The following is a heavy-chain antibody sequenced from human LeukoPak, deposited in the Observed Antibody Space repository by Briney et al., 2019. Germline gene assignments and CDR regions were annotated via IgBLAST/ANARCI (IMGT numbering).Heavy chain of an antibody. CDR3: ARDLGGAADY. D-gene: IGHD2-15*01. V-gene: IGHV3-7*01. CDR2: IKKDGSEK. Sequence: GGSLRLSCAASGFTFSSYEMNWVRQAPGKGLEWVANIKKDGSEKYYVDSVKGRFTISRDNAKNSLYLQMNSLRAEDTAVYYCARDLGGAADYWGQGTLVTVSS. J-gene: IGHJ4*02. CDR1: GFTFSSYE.